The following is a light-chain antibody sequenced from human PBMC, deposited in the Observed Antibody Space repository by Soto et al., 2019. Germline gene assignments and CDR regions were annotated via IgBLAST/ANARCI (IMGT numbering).Light chain of an antibody. V-gene: IGKV3-15*01. CDR3: QQYHSWPA. J-gene: IGKJ1*01. CDR2: GSA. CDR1: QSVFSS. Sequence: EIVMTQSPATLSVSPGERATLSCRASQSVFSSLAWYQQRPGQAPRLLIYGSATRATGIPDRFSGSGSGTEVTLTISCLQSEDSAVYYCQQYHSWPAVGQGTKVEIK.